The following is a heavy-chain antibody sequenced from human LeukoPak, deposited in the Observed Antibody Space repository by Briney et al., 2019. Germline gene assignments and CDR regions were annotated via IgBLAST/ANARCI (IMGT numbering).Heavy chain of an antibody. CDR3: ASYIAVAGTGLDY. CDR1: GFTFSNYA. V-gene: IGHV3-23*01. J-gene: IGHJ4*02. Sequence: GGSLRLSCAASGFTFSNYAMPWVRQAPGKGLEWVSATSGSGGSTYYADSVKGRFTISRDNSKNTLYLQMNSLRAEDTAVYYCASYIAVAGTGLDYWGQGTLVTVSS. CDR2: TSGSGGST. D-gene: IGHD6-19*01.